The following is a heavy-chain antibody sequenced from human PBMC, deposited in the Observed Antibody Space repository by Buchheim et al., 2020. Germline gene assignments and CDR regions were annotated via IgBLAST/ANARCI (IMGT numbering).Heavy chain of an antibody. CDR2: IYYSGST. J-gene: IGHJ5*02. Sequence: QVQLQESGPGLVKPSQTLSLTCAVSGGSISSGGYSWSWIRQPPGKGLEWIGYIYYSGSTYYNPSLKSRVTISVDTSKNQFSLKLSSVTAADTAVYYCARGDCTNGVCPSNWFDPWGQGTL. CDR3: ARGDCTNGVCPSNWFDP. CDR1: GGSISSGGYS. V-gene: IGHV4-30-4*07. D-gene: IGHD2-8*01.